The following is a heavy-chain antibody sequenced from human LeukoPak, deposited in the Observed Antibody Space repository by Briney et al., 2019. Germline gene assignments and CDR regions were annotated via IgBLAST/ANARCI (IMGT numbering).Heavy chain of an antibody. V-gene: IGHV3-30*04. Sequence: GGSLRLSCAASGFTFSSYAMHWVRQAPGKGLEWVAVILHDGRNKYYADSVKGRFTISRDNSKNTLYLQMNSLRSEDTAVYSCAKGPLWFGELCLFDPWGQGTLVTVSS. CDR2: ILHDGRNK. CDR3: AKGPLWFGELCLFDP. CDR1: GFTFSSYA. D-gene: IGHD3-10*01. J-gene: IGHJ5*02.